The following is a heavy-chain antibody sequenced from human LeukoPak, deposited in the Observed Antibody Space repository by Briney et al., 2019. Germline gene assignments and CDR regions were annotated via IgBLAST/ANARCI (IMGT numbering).Heavy chain of an antibody. D-gene: IGHD1-26*01. V-gene: IGHV3-72*01. CDR2: TRNRARSYST. CDR3: AKSGSYHAFDI. CDR1: GFTFSDHY. Sequence: GGSLRLSCAASGFTFSDHYMDWVRQAPGKGLEWVGRTRNRARSYSTEYAASVRGRFTISRDDSKNSLYLQMNSLKTEDTALYYCAKSGSYHAFDIWGQGTMVTVSS. J-gene: IGHJ3*02.